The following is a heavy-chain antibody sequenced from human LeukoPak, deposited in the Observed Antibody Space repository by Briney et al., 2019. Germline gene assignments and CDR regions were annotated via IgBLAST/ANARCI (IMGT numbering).Heavy chain of an antibody. CDR1: GFTFSSYS. J-gene: IGHJ6*03. CDR3: AKKYDYDFWSGYSLYYYYYMDV. D-gene: IGHD3-3*01. Sequence: PGGSLRLSCAASGFTFSSYSMNWVRQAPGKGLEWVSSISSSSSYIYYADSVKGRFTISRDNAKNSLYLQMNSLRAEDTAVYYCAKKYDYDFWSGYSLYYYYYMDVWGKGTTVTVSS. V-gene: IGHV3-21*04. CDR2: ISSSSSYI.